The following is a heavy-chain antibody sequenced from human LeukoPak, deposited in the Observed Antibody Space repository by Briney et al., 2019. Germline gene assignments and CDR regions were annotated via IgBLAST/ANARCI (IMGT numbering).Heavy chain of an antibody. D-gene: IGHD6-19*01. J-gene: IGHJ6*02. CDR3: ARDKPYSSGWPYYYYYYGMDV. CDR2: INHSGST. Sequence: PSETLSLTCDVYGGSFSGYYWSWIRQPPGKGLEWIGEINHSGSTNYNPSLKSRVTISVDTSKNQFSLKLSSVTAADTAVYYCARDKPYSSGWPYYYYYYGMDVWGQGTTVTVSS. V-gene: IGHV4-34*01. CDR1: GGSFSGYY.